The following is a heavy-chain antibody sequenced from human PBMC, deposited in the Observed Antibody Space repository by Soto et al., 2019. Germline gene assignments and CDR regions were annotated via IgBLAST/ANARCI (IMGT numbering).Heavy chain of an antibody. CDR3: SRHFSVEHYDY. CDR1: NGSVSSPLSY. V-gene: IGHV4-39*01. J-gene: IGHJ4*02. Sequence: SETLSLTCSVSNGSVSSPLSYWGWICQTPGKRPQWIGVNYFSGITSYNPSLKSRVTISVDTSNNQFSLELSSVTATDTAVYYCSRHFSVEHYDYWGQRALVTVSS. CDR2: NYFSGIT.